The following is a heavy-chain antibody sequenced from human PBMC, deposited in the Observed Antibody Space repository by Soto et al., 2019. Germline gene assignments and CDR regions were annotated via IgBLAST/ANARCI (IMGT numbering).Heavy chain of an antibody. J-gene: IGHJ3*02. CDR2: TYYRSRWFT. CDR1: GDSVSSNRAA. V-gene: IGHV6-1*01. D-gene: IGHD6-25*01. Sequence: SQTLSLTCAISGDSVSSNRAAWGWIRLSPSRGLEWLGRTYYRSRWFTDYADSVKSRITINPDTYRNQFSLQLNSVTPEDTAVYYCAREESAATNDAFDMWGPGTMVTGSS. CDR3: AREESAATNDAFDM.